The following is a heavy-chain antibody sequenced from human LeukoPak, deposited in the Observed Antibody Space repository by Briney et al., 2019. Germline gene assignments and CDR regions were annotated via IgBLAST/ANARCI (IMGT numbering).Heavy chain of an antibody. CDR1: GFTFSSYS. J-gene: IGHJ6*02. Sequence: GGSQRLSCAASGFTFSSYSMNWVRQAPGKGLEWVSSISSSSSYIYYADSVKGRFTISRDNAKNSLYLQMNSLRAEDTAVYYCARVYCSGGSCCMDVWGQGTTVTVSS. CDR2: ISSSSSYI. D-gene: IGHD2-15*01. V-gene: IGHV3-21*01. CDR3: ARVYCSGGSCCMDV.